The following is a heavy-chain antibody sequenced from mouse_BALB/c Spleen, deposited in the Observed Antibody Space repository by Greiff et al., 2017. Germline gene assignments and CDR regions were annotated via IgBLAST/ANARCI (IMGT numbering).Heavy chain of an antibody. CDR3: TRGGYGYDFDY. V-gene: IGHV1-69*02. Sequence: QVQLQQPGAELVRPGASVKLSCKASGYTFTSYWINWVKQRPGQGLEWIGNIYPSDSYTNYNQKFKDKATLTVDKSSSTAYMQLSSPTSEDSAVYYCTRGGYGYDFDYWGQGTTFTVSS. CDR2: IYPSDSYT. CDR1: GYTFTSYW. D-gene: IGHD1-2*01. J-gene: IGHJ2*01.